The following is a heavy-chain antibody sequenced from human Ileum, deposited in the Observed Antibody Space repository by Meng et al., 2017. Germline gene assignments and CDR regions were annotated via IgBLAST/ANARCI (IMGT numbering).Heavy chain of an antibody. J-gene: IGHJ4*02. CDR2: INHSGST. Sequence: QVQLQRGGPRLFEPADSLSRTVAVYGGSFSGYYWSVIRQPPGKGLEWIGEINHSGSTNYNPSLKSRVTISVDTSKNQFSLKLSSVTAADTAVYYCARSGVLLWFGEDYWGQGTLVTVSS. CDR3: ARSGVLLWFGEDY. D-gene: IGHD3-10*01. V-gene: IGHV4-34*01. CDR1: GGSFSGYY.